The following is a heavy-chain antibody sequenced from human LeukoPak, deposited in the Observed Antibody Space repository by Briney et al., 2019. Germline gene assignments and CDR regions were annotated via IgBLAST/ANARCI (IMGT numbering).Heavy chain of an antibody. Sequence: SETLSLTCTVSGGSISSSSYYWGWIRQPPGKGLEWIGSIYYSGSTYYNPSLKSRVTISVDTSKNQFSLKLSSVTAADTAVYYCAAGLPVVPAAIPNYFDYWGQGTLVTVSS. CDR1: GGSISSSSYY. CDR2: IYYSGST. J-gene: IGHJ4*02. CDR3: AAGLPVVPAAIPNYFDY. D-gene: IGHD2-2*01. V-gene: IGHV4-39*07.